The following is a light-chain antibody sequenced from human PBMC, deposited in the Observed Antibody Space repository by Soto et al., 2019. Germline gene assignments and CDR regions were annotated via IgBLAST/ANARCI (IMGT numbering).Light chain of an antibody. J-gene: IGLJ7*01. Sequence: QSVLTQPPSVSGAPGRRVTISCSGSSSNIGAGYDVHWYQQLPGTAPKLLIYGNSNRPSGVPDRFSGSKSGTSASLAITGLQAEDEADYYCQSYDSSLSGSDAVFGGGTQLTVL. CDR3: QSYDSSLSGSDAV. V-gene: IGLV1-40*01. CDR2: GNS. CDR1: SSNIGAGYD.